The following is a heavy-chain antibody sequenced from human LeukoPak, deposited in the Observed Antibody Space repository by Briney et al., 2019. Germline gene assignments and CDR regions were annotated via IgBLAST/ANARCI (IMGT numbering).Heavy chain of an antibody. V-gene: IGHV3-21*01. CDR2: ISSSSSYI. J-gene: IGHJ3*02. CDR1: GFTFSSYS. D-gene: IGHD5-24*01. CDR3: ARGVREMATVLTDAFDI. Sequence: GGSLRLSCAASGFTFSSYSMNWVRQAPGKGLEWVSSISSSSSYIYYADSVKGRFTISRDNAKNSLYLQMNSLRAEDTAVYYCARGVREMATVLTDAFDIWGQGTMVTVSS.